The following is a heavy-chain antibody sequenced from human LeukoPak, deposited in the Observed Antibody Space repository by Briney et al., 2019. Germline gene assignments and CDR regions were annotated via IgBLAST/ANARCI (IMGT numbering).Heavy chain of an antibody. CDR1: GFTFSSYE. Sequence: GGSLRLSCAASGFTFSSYEMNWVRQAPGKGLEWVSYISSSGSTIYYADSVKGRFTISRDNAKNSLYLQMNSLRAEDTAVYYCARERSSSWYLAFDYWGQGTLVTVSS. CDR3: ARERSSSWYLAFDY. J-gene: IGHJ4*02. D-gene: IGHD6-13*01. CDR2: ISSSGSTI. V-gene: IGHV3-48*03.